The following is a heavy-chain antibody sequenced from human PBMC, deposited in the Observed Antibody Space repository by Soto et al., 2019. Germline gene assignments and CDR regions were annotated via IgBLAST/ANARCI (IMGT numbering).Heavy chain of an antibody. V-gene: IGHV4-59*01. D-gene: IGHD6-19*01. CDR1: GGSISSYS. CDR2: IYYSGST. Sequence: SETLSLTRTVSGGSISSYSWNWVRQPPGKGLEWIGYIYYSGSTNYNPSLKSRVTISVDTAKNQFSLKLSSVTAADTAVYYCARVGIAVAGTWGEGYYYYMDVWGKGTTVTVSS. CDR3: ARVGIAVAGTWGEGYYYYMDV. J-gene: IGHJ6*03.